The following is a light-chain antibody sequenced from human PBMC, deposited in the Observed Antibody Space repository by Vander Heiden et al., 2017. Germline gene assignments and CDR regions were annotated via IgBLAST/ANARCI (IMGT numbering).Light chain of an antibody. V-gene: IGLV1-40*01. CDR2: GNS. J-gene: IGLJ2*01. CDR1: SSNIGAGYD. CDR3: QSYDSSLSGVV. Sequence: QSVLTQPPSVSGAPGQMVPISCTGSSSNIGAGYDVHWYQQLPGTAPKLLIYGNSNRPSGVPDRFSGSKSGTSASLAITGLQAEDEADYYCQSYDSSLSGVVFGGGTKLTVL.